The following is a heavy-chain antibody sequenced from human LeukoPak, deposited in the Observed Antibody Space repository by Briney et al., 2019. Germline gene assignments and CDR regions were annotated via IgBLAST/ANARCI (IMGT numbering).Heavy chain of an antibody. V-gene: IGHV3-33*06. D-gene: IGHD1-26*01. Sequence: GGSLRLSCAASGFTFSSYGVHWVRQAPGKGLEWVAVIWYDGSNKYYADSVKGRFTISRDNSKNTLYLQMNSLRAEDAAVYYCAKDRRGSYSRDYYYYMDVWGKGTTVTVSS. CDR1: GFTFSSYG. CDR2: IWYDGSNK. CDR3: AKDRRGSYSRDYYYYMDV. J-gene: IGHJ6*03.